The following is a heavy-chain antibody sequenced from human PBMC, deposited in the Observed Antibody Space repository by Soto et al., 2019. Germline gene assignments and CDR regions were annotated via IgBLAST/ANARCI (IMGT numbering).Heavy chain of an antibody. V-gene: IGHV3-21*01. D-gene: IGHD2-15*01. CDR3: ARGYCGGGGCYLRRDAFDV. J-gene: IGHJ3*01. Sequence: EVQLVESGGGLVMPGGSLRLSCAASGFTFSAYHMNWVRQAPGKVLEWVSSINPTSSHIYYADSVRGRFTISRDDSKNSVSLQMNSLRTEDAALYYCARGYCGGGGCYLRRDAFDVWGQGTMVTVSS. CDR2: INPTSSHI. CDR1: GFTFSAYH.